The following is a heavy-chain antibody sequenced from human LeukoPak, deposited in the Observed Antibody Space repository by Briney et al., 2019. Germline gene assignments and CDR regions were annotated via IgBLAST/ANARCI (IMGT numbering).Heavy chain of an antibody. J-gene: IGHJ6*02. Sequence: SQTLSLTCTVSGGSISSGGYYWSWIRQHPGKGLEWIGYIYYSGSTYYNPSLKSRVTISVGTSKNQFSLKLSSVTAADTAVYYCARVDYGDYPYYYYYGMDVWGQGTTVTVSS. CDR1: GGSISSGGYY. CDR2: IYYSGST. D-gene: IGHD4-17*01. V-gene: IGHV4-31*03. CDR3: ARVDYGDYPYYYYYGMDV.